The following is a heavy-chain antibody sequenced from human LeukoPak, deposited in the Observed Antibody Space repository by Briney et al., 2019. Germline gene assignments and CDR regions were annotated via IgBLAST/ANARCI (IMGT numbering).Heavy chain of an antibody. J-gene: IGHJ4*02. V-gene: IGHV1-46*01. CDR1: GYTFTSYY. Sequence: ASVKVSCKASGYTFTSYYMHWVRQAPGQGLEWMGIINPSGGSTSYAQKFQGRVTITADESTSTAYMELSSLRSEDTAVYYCARETYYYDSSGYYPFDYWGQGTLVTVSS. CDR3: ARETYYYDSSGYYPFDY. CDR2: INPSGGST. D-gene: IGHD3-22*01.